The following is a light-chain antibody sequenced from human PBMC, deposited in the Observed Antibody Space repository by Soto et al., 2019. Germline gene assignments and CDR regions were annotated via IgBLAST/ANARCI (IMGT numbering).Light chain of an antibody. J-gene: IGLJ2*01. CDR3: SSFAGSPVV. V-gene: IGLV2-8*01. Sequence: QSALTQPPSASGSPGQSVTITCSGTSSDVGEENYVSWYQQHPGKVPKLILYEVSKRPSGVPDRFSGSRSGNTASLTVSGLQAEDEADYYCSSFAGSPVVFGGGTKGTVL. CDR1: SSDVGEENY. CDR2: EVS.